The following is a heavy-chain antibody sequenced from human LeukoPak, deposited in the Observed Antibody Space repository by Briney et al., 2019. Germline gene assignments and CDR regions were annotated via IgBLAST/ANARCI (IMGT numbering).Heavy chain of an antibody. CDR1: GGSFSGYY. CDR3: ARGPYDSSGYYFIFSFDY. V-gene: IGHV4-34*01. CDR2: INHSGST. J-gene: IGHJ4*02. Sequence: PSETLSLTCAVYGGSFSGYYWSWIRQPPGKGLGWIGEINHSGSTNYNPSLKSRVTISVDTSKNQFSLKLSSVTAADTAVYYCARGPYDSSGYYFIFSFDYWGQGTLVTVSS. D-gene: IGHD3-22*01.